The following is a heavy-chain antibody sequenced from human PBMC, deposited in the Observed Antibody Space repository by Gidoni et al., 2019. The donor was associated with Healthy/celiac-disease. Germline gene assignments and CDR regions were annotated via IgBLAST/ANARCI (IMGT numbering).Heavy chain of an antibody. CDR2: INHSGST. Sequence: QVQLQQWGAGLLKPSETLSLTCAVYGGSFSGYYWSWIRQPPGKGLEWIGEINHSGSTNYNPSLKSRVTISVDTSKNQFSLKLSSVTAADTAVYYCARGNDLLPTVTTDFDYWGQGTLVTVSS. CDR3: ARGNDLLPTVTTDFDY. V-gene: IGHV4-34*01. CDR1: GGSFSGYY. D-gene: IGHD4-17*01. J-gene: IGHJ4*02.